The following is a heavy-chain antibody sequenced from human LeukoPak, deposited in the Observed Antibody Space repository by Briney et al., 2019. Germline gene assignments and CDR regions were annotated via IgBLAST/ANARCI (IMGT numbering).Heavy chain of an antibody. CDR1: GGSFSGYY. CDR3: ARAPPFELGQGPFDY. Sequence: SETLSLTCAVYGGSFSGYYWSWIRQPPGKGLEWIGEINHSGSTNYNPSLKSRVTISVDTSKNQFSLKLSSVTAADTAVYYCARAPPFELGQGPFDYWGQGTLVTVSS. CDR2: INHSGST. J-gene: IGHJ4*02. V-gene: IGHV4-34*01. D-gene: IGHD7-27*01.